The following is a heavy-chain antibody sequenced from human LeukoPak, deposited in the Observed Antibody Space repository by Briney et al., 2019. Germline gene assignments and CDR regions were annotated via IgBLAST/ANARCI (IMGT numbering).Heavy chain of an antibody. Sequence: GASVKVSCKASGYTFTSYGISRVRQAPGQGLEWMGWISAYNGNTNYAQKLQGRVTMTTDTSTSTAYMELRSLRSDDTAVYYCARPIVAAGSNWFDPWGQGTLVTVSS. CDR3: ARPIVAAGSNWFDP. CDR2: ISAYNGNT. V-gene: IGHV1-18*01. J-gene: IGHJ5*02. D-gene: IGHD6-13*01. CDR1: GYTFTSYG.